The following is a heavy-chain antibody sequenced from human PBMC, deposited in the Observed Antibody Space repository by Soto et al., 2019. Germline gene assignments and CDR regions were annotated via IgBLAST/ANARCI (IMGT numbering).Heavy chain of an antibody. V-gene: IGHV1-69*13. CDR3: ARSLKGLEIPYYYGMDV. D-gene: IGHD1-1*01. CDR2: IIPIFGTA. J-gene: IGHJ6*02. Sequence: SVKVSCKASGGTFSSYAISWVRQAPGQGLEWMGGIIPIFGTANYAQKFQGRVTITADESTSTAYMELSSLRSEDTAVYYCARSLKGLEIPYYYGMDVWGQGTKVTVSS. CDR1: GGTFSSYA.